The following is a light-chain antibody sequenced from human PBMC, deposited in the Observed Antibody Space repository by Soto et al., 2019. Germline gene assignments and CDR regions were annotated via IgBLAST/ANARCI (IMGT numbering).Light chain of an antibody. CDR2: TNN. J-gene: IGLJ3*02. CDR3: ATWNDSLKGSV. CDR1: SSDIGTNS. V-gene: IGLV1-44*01. Sequence: QSVLTQPPSASGTPGQRVTIPCSGSSSDIGTNSVNWYHQLPGAAPRLLIYTNNHRPSGVPDRFSASKSGTSASLAISGLRSEDEAFYYCATWNDSLKGSVFGGGTKLTVL.